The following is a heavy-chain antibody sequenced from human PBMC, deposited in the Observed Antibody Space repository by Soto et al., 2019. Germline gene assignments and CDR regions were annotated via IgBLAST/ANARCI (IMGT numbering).Heavy chain of an antibody. CDR3: AKSKEGFGEYY. CDR1: GFTFSSYG. V-gene: IGHV3-30*18. D-gene: IGHD3-10*01. Sequence: QVQLVESGGGVVQPGRSLRLSCAASGFTFSSYGMHWVRQAPGKGLEWVAVISYDGSNKYYADSVKGRFTISRDNSKNTLYLQMNSLRAEDTAVYYCAKSKEGFGEYYWGQGTLVTVSS. J-gene: IGHJ4*02. CDR2: ISYDGSNK.